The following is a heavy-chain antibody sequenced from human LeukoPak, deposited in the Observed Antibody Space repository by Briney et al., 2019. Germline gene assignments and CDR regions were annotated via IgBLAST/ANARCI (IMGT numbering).Heavy chain of an antibody. CDR3: GYSYGYRVDPAQPIDY. J-gene: IGHJ4*02. V-gene: IGHV4-34*01. CDR2: INHSGST. D-gene: IGHD5-18*01. CDR1: GGSFSGYY. Sequence: SETLSLTCAVYGGSFSGYYWSWIRQPPGKGLEWIGEINHSGSTNYNPSLKSRVTISVDTSKNQLPLKLSSVTAADTAVYYCGYSYGYRVDPAQPIDYWGQGTLVTVSS.